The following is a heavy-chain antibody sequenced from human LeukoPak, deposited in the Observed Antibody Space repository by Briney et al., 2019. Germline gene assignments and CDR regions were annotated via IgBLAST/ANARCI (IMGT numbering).Heavy chain of an antibody. J-gene: IGHJ4*02. CDR1: GGSISSADFY. V-gene: IGHV4-31*11. CDR2: IYYIGSA. Sequence: SQTLSLTCAVSGGSISSADFYWSWIRQHPGKGLEWIGFIYYIGSAYYNPSLKSRVSISIDTSKNQFSLTLNSVTAADTAVYYCARGSDFFDYWGQGTLVTVSS. CDR3: ARGSDFFDY.